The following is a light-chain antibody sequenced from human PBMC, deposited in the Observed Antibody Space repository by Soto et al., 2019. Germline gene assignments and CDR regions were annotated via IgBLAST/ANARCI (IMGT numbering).Light chain of an antibody. CDR2: LNSDGSH. Sequence: QAVVTQSPSASASLGASVKLTCTLSSGHSSYAIAWHQQQPEKGPRYLMKLNSDGSHSKGDGIPDRFSGSSSGAERYLTISSLQAEDEADYYCQTRGTYVVFGGGTKLTVL. V-gene: IGLV4-69*01. CDR3: QTRGTYVV. CDR1: SGHSSYA. J-gene: IGLJ2*01.